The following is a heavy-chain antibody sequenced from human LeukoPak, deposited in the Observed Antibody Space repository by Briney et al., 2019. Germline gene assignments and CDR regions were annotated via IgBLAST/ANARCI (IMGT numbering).Heavy chain of an antibody. Sequence: GGSLRLSCAASGFTFSSYSMNWVRQAPGKGLDWVSSISSTSSYIYYADSVKGRFTISRDNAKNSLYLQMNSLRAEDTAVYYCARDLRLRGGVFDYWGQGTLVTVSS. CDR3: ARDLRLRGGVFDY. D-gene: IGHD3-10*01. J-gene: IGHJ4*02. V-gene: IGHV3-21*06. CDR1: GFTFSSYS. CDR2: ISSTSSYI.